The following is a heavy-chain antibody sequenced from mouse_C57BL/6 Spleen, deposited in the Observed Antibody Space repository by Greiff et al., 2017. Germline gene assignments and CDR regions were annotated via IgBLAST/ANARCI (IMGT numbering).Heavy chain of an antibody. CDR2: INPGSGGT. CDR3: ARNHNYYAMDN. V-gene: IGHV1-54*01. J-gene: IGHJ4*01. D-gene: IGHD6-1*01. Sequence: QVQLKESGAELVRPGTSVKVSCKASGYAFTNYLIEWVKQRPGQGLERIGVINPGSGGTNYNEKFKGKATLTADKSSSTAYMQLSSLTSEDSAVYFCARNHNYYAMDNRGQRTSVTVSS. CDR1: GYAFTNYL.